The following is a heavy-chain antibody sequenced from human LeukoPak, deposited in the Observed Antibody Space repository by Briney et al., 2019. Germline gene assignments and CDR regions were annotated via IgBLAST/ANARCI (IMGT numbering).Heavy chain of an antibody. Sequence: PGGSLRLSCAASEFTFSNYAMSWVRQAPGKGLEWVSTISSSGGSAYYADSLRGRFTISRDNSKNTLYPQMNSLRAEDSAVYYCARDPALSGYFDYWGQGTLVTVSS. CDR2: ISSSGGSA. J-gene: IGHJ4*02. CDR1: EFTFSNYA. D-gene: IGHD3-16*02. V-gene: IGHV3-23*01. CDR3: ARDPALSGYFDY.